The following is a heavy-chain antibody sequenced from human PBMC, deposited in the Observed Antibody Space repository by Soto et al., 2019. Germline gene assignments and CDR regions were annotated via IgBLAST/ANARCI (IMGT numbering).Heavy chain of an antibody. V-gene: IGHV3-30*18. CDR2: ISEDAETD. Sequence: QPGGSLRLSCVASGFTFSDFGMHWVRQRPGKGLEWLAVISEDAETDFHADSVKGRFTVSRDNFKETLYLQMNGLTTDDSAVYFCAKAPFRRPYYFYGMDVWGQGTTVTVSS. J-gene: IGHJ6*02. D-gene: IGHD3-10*01. CDR3: AKAPFRRPYYFYGMDV. CDR1: GFTFSDFG.